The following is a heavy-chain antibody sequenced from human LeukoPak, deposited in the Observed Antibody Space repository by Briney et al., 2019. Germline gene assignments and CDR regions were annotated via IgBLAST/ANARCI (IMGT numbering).Heavy chain of an antibody. J-gene: IGHJ4*02. D-gene: IGHD2-15*01. V-gene: IGHV4-39*01. CDR2: IYYSGST. Sequence: SETLSLTCTVSGGSISSSSYYWGWIRQPPGKGLEWIGSIYYSGSTYYNPSLKSRVTISVDTSKNQFSLKLSSVTAADTAVYYRARPSSGSKFDYWGQGTLVTVSS. CDR3: ARPSSGSKFDY. CDR1: GGSISSSSYY.